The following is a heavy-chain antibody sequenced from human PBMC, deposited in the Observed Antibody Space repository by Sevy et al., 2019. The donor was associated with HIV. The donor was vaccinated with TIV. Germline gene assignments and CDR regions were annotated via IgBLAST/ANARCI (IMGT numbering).Heavy chain of an antibody. CDR2: IFPDXSDT. Sequence: GESLKISCQGSGXXXTXHWIGWVRHMPGKGLEWMGIIFPDXSDTRYSPSFQGQVTFSADKSINTAYLQWSSLKASDTAMSYCATXRSGYXDSXXXXIYWGQXTLVTVSS. CDR3: ATXRSGYXDSXXXXIY. V-gene: IGHV5-51*01. J-gene: IGHJ1*01. CDR1: GXXXTXHW. D-gene: IGHD3-22*01.